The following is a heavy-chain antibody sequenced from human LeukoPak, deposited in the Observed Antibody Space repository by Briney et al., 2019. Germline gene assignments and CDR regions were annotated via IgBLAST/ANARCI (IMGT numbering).Heavy chain of an antibody. D-gene: IGHD3-10*01. CDR2: INPNSGGT. J-gene: IGHJ4*02. CDR1: GYTFTGYY. V-gene: IGHV1-2*02. CDR3: ARVTAYYGSGTEADY. Sequence: GASVKVSCKASGYTFTGYYMHWVQQAPGQGLEWMGWINPNSGGTNYAQKFQGRVTMTRDTSISTAYMELSRLRSDDTAVYYCARVTAYYGSGTEADYWGQGTLVTVSS.